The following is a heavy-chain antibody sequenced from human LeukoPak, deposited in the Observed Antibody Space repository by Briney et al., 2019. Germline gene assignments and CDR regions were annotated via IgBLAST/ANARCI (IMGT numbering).Heavy chain of an antibody. CDR1: GFTFSSYA. V-gene: IGHV3-23*01. Sequence: GGTLRLSCAASGFTFSSYAMHWVRQAPGKGLEWVSAISGSGGSTYYADSVKGRFTISRDNSKNTLYLQMNSLRAEDTAVYYCVPYDSSGYYSFYFDYWGQGTLGTVSS. CDR2: ISGSGGST. J-gene: IGHJ4*02. CDR3: VPYDSSGYYSFYFDY. D-gene: IGHD3-22*01.